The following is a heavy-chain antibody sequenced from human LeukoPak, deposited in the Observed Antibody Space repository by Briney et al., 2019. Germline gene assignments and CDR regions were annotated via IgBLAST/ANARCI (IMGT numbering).Heavy chain of an antibody. V-gene: IGHV1-69*04. CDR3: ARVIEANWFDP. CDR1: GGTFSSYA. CDR2: IIPILGIA. J-gene: IGHJ5*02. Sequence: SVKVSCKASGGTFSSYAISWVRQAPGQGLEWMGRIIPILGIANYAQKFQGRVTITADKSTSAAYMELSSLRSEDTAVYYCARVIEANWFDPWGQGTLVTVSS.